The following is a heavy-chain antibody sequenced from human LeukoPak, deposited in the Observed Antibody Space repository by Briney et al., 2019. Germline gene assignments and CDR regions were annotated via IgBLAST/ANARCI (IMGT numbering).Heavy chain of an antibody. V-gene: IGHV1-18*01. J-gene: IGHJ4*02. CDR3: ARVGSYCTSTSCFDY. Sequence: SVKVSCKASGYTFTNYGIAWVRQAPGQGLEWMGWISAYNGNTNYAQKVQGRVTMTADTSTSASTSAAYMELRSLTSDDTAVYYCARVGSYCTSTSCFDYWGQGTLVTVSS. CDR2: ISAYNGNT. CDR1: GYTFTNYG. D-gene: IGHD2-2*01.